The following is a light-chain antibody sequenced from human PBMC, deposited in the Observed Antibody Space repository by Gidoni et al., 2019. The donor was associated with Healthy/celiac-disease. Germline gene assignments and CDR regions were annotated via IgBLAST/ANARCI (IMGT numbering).Light chain of an antibody. V-gene: IGKV4-1*01. Sequence: DIVMTQSPDSLAVSLGERDTINCKSSQSVLYSSNNKNYLAWYQQKPGQPPKLLIYWASTRESGVPDRFSGSGSGTDFTLTISSLQAEDVAVYYCQQYYSTPRTFXXXTKVEIK. J-gene: IGKJ1*01. CDR1: QSVLYSSNNKNY. CDR3: QQYYSTPRT. CDR2: WAS.